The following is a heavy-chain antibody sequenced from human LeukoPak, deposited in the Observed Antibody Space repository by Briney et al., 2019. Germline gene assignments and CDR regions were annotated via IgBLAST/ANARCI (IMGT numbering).Heavy chain of an antibody. V-gene: IGHV4-39*01. Sequence: SQTLSLTCTVSGGSISTGGYYWSWIRQSPRKGLEWIGSIYYIGGTYYNPSLKSRVTISVDTSEKQFSLKLSSVTAADTAAYYCARHYSGGFDYWGQGTLVAVSS. CDR3: ARHYSGGFDY. D-gene: IGHD3-10*01. J-gene: IGHJ4*02. CDR1: GGSISTGGYY. CDR2: IYYIGGT.